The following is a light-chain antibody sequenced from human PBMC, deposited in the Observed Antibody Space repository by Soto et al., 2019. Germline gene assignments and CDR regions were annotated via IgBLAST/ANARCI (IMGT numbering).Light chain of an antibody. CDR3: QTWGTDVSV. V-gene: IGLV4-69*01. J-gene: IGLJ7*01. Sequence: QAVVTQWPSASASLGASVKLTCTLSSGHSSYAIAWHQQQPEKGPRFLMWLNSDGSHNKGYGIPDRFSGSSSGAERYLTISSLQSEDEADYYCQTWGTDVSVFGGGTQLTVL. CDR1: SGHSSYA. CDR2: LNSDGSH.